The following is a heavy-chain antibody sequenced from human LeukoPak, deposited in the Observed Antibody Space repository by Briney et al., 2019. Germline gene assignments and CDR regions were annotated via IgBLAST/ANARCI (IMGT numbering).Heavy chain of an antibody. CDR3: ARDEYSSSSGLFGLVDY. Sequence: PGGSLRLSCAASGFTFSSYAMHWVRQAPGKGLEWVAVISYDGSNKYYADSVKGRFTISRDNSKNTLYLQMNSLRAEDTAVYYCARDEYSSSSGLFGLVDYWGQGTLVTVSS. J-gene: IGHJ4*02. CDR1: GFTFSSYA. CDR2: ISYDGSNK. D-gene: IGHD6-6*01. V-gene: IGHV3-30*01.